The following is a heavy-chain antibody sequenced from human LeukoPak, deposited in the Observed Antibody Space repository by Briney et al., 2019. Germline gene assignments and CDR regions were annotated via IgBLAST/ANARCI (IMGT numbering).Heavy chain of an antibody. V-gene: IGHV3-23*01. CDR1: GFTFSSYA. D-gene: IGHD1-7*01. J-gene: IGHJ5*02. Sequence: GGSLRLSCAASGFTFSSYAMSWVRQAPGKGLEWVSAISGSGGSTYYADSVKGRFTISGDNSKNTLYLQMNSLRAEDTAVYYCAKDDSITGTNWFDPWGQGTLVTVSS. CDR2: ISGSGGST. CDR3: AKDDSITGTNWFDP.